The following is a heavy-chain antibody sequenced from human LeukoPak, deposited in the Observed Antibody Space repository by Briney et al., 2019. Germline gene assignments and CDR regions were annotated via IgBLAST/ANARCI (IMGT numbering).Heavy chain of an antibody. V-gene: IGHV4-30-4*01. CDR3: ARRRAYNWFDP. J-gene: IGHJ5*02. CDR1: GGSISSGGYY. Sequence: PSETLSLTCTVSGGSISSGGYYWSWIRQPPGKGLEWIGYIYYSGSTYYNPSLKSRVTISVDTSKNQFSLKLSSVTAADTAVYYCARRRAYNWFDPWGQGTLVTVSS. CDR2: IYYSGST.